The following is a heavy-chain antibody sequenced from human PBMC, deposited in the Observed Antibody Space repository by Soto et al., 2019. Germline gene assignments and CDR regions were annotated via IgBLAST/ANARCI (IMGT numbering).Heavy chain of an antibody. D-gene: IGHD3-3*01. J-gene: IGHJ4*02. V-gene: IGHV3-9*01. CDR2: ISWNSGSI. Sequence: EVQLVESGGGLVQPGRSLRLSCAASGFTFDDYAMHWVRQAPGKVLEWVSGISWNSGSIGYADSVKGRFTISRDNAKNSLYLQMNSLRAEDTALYYCAKEKRLRFLEWLSQAYFDYWGQGTLVTVSS. CDR3: AKEKRLRFLEWLSQAYFDY. CDR1: GFTFDDYA.